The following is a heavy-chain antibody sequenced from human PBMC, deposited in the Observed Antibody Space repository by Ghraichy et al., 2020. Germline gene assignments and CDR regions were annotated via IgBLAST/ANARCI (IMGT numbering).Heavy chain of an antibody. V-gene: IGHV1-2*04. D-gene: IGHD4-17*01. Sequence: ASVKVSCKASGYTFTGYYMHWVRQAPGQGLEWMGWINPNSGGTNYAQKFQGWVTMTRDTSISTAYMELSRLRSDDTAVYYCARGAITVTTYLDAFDIWGQGTMVTVSS. CDR2: INPNSGGT. CDR3: ARGAITVTTYLDAFDI. CDR1: GYTFTGYY. J-gene: IGHJ3*02.